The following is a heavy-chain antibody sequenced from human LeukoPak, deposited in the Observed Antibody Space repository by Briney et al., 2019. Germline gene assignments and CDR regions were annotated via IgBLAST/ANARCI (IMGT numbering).Heavy chain of an antibody. Sequence: GGSLRLSCEASGLTFSSYAMSWVRQAPGKGVEGVSGVCSIGGTTYYADSVKGRFTISRDNSQNTLYLQMNSLRAEDTAVYYCAKDFSSWGPSGMDVWGQGTTVTVSS. CDR3: AKDFSSWGPSGMDV. D-gene: IGHD3-16*01. CDR1: GLTFSSYA. CDR2: VCSIGGTT. J-gene: IGHJ6*02. V-gene: IGHV3-23*01.